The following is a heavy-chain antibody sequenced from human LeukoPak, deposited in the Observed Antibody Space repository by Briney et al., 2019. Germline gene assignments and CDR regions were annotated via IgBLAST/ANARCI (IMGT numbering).Heavy chain of an antibody. CDR3: ARVDYAAAFDY. V-gene: IGHV1-18*01. CDR1: GYTFTSYG. J-gene: IGHJ4*02. Sequence: GASVKVSCKASGYTFTSYGISWVRQAPGQRLEWMGWISAYNGNTNYAQKLQGRITMTTATTKSTAYMELRSLRSDDTAVYYCARVDYAAAFDYWGQGTPVTVSS. D-gene: IGHD4-17*01. CDR2: ISAYNGNT.